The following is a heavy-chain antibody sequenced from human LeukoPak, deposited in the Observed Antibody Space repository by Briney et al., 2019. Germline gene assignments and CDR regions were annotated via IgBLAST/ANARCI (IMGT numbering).Heavy chain of an antibody. D-gene: IGHD5-12*01. CDR1: GFTFSSYS. J-gene: IGHJ4*02. Sequence: GGSLRLSCAASGFTFSSYSMNWVRQAPGKGLEWVSYISSSSTIYYADSVKGRFTISRDNAKNSLYLQMNSLRAEDTAVYYCAREVVDIVATPAFDYWGQGTLVTVSS. V-gene: IGHV3-48*01. CDR2: ISSSSTI. CDR3: AREVVDIVATPAFDY.